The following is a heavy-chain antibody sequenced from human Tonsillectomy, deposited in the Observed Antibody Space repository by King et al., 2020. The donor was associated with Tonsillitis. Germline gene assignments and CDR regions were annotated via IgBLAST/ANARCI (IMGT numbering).Heavy chain of an antibody. CDR3: AKDMFGELFAPNDY. J-gene: IGHJ4*02. CDR1: GFTFSRNA. D-gene: IGHD3-10*02. Sequence: VQLVESGGGLVQPGGSLRLSCAASGFTFSRNAMSWVRQAPGKGLEWVSAIRGSGGSTYYADSVKGRFTISRDNSKNTLYLQMNSLRAEDTAVYYCAKDMFGELFAPNDYWGQGTLVTVSS. CDR2: IRGSGGST. V-gene: IGHV3-23*04.